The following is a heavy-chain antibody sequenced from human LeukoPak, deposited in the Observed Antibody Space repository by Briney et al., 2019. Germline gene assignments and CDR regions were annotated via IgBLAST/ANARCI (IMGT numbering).Heavy chain of an antibody. CDR1: GFTFSSYA. CDR3: ARGFRGNPFDY. CDR2: ISYDGSNK. J-gene: IGHJ4*02. V-gene: IGHV3-30-3*01. Sequence: PGRSLRLSCAASGFTFSSYAMHWVRQAPGKGLEWVAVISYDGSNKYYADSVKGRFTISRDNSKNTLYLQMNSLRAEDTAVYYCARGFRGNPFDYWGQGTLVTVSS.